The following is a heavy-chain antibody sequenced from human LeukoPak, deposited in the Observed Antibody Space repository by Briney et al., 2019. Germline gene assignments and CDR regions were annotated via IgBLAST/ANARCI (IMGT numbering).Heavy chain of an antibody. D-gene: IGHD3-16*02. CDR2: ISYDGSNK. J-gene: IGHJ3*02. CDR3: ARDPETSHDYVWGSYRWGTVFDI. CDR1: GFTFSSYA. V-gene: IGHV3-30-3*01. Sequence: GGSLRLSCAASGFTFSSYAMHWVRQAPGKGLEWVAVISYDGSNKYYADSVKGRFTISRDNSKNTLYLQMNSLRAEDTAVYYCARDPETSHDYVWGSYRWGTVFDIGGQGTMVTVSS.